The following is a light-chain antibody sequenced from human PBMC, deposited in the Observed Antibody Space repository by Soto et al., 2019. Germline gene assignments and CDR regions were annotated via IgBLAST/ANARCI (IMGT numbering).Light chain of an antibody. Sequence: DIQRTQSPSSLSASVGDRVTITCRASEVIGNSLGCSQQKPGKAPETLIFAASSLQSGVTSKCSGSASGTHFTLTINSLQPEDFATYYCQQYKSYPWTFGQGTKVDIK. CDR3: QQYKSYPWT. CDR1: EVIGNS. V-gene: IGKV1-16*02. J-gene: IGKJ1*01. CDR2: AAS.